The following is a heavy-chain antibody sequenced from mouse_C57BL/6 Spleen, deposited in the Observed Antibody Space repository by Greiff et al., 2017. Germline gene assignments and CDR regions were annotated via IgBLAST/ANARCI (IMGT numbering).Heavy chain of an antibody. D-gene: IGHD1-1*01. CDR3: AREKAGLITTEVYFDY. V-gene: IGHV1-81*01. J-gene: IGHJ2*01. CDR1: GYTFTSYG. CDR2: IYPRSGNT. Sequence: VQLQESGAELARPGASVKLSCKASGYTFTSYGISWVKQRTGQGLEWIGEIYPRSGNTYYNEKFKGKATLTADKSSSTAYMELRSLTSEDSAVYFCAREKAGLITTEVYFDYWGQGTTLTVSS.